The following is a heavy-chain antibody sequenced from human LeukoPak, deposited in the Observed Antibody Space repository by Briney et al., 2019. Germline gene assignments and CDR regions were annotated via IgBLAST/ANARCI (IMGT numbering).Heavy chain of an antibody. J-gene: IGHJ6*04. CDR3: AREATYCSSTSCYALDYYYGMDV. V-gene: IGHV1-69*13. CDR1: RGTFSSYA. CDR2: IIPIFGTA. D-gene: IGHD2-2*01. Sequence: GASVKVSCKASRGTFSSYAISWVRQAPGQGLEWMGGIIPIFGTANYAQQFQGRVTITADESTSTAYMELSSLRSEDTAVYYCAREATYCSSTSCYALDYYYGMDVWGKGTTVTVSS.